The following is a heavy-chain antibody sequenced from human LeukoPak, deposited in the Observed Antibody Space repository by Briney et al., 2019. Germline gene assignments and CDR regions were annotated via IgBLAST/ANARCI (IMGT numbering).Heavy chain of an antibody. D-gene: IGHD5-18*01. Sequence: SETLSLTCTVSGGSISSYYWSWIRQPPGKGLERIGYIYYSGSTNYNPSLKSRVTISVDTSKNQFSLKLSSVTAADTAVYYCARVTGYSYGYWYYYYGMDVWGQGTTVTVSS. V-gene: IGHV4-59*01. CDR3: ARVTGYSYGYWYYYYGMDV. CDR1: GGSISSYY. J-gene: IGHJ6*02. CDR2: IYYSGST.